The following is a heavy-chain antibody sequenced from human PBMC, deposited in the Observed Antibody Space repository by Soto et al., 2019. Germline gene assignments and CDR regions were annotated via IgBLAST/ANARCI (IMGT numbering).Heavy chain of an antibody. V-gene: IGHV3-7*03. J-gene: IGHJ6*02. CDR2: IKQDGSEK. D-gene: IGHD1-1*01. Sequence: GGSLRLSCAASGFTFSSYWMSWVRQAPGKGLEWVANIKQDGSEKYYVDSVKGRFTISRDNAKNSLYLQMNSLRAEDTAVYYCARYKRTSNSYGMDVWGQGTTVTVYS. CDR3: ARYKRTSNSYGMDV. CDR1: GFTFSSYW.